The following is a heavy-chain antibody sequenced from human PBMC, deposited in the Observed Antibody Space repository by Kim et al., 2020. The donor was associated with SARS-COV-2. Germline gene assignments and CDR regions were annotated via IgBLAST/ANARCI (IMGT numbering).Heavy chain of an antibody. D-gene: IGHD3-10*01. V-gene: IGHV1-3*01. Sequence: ASVKVSCKASGYTFTSYAMHWVRQAPGQRLEWMGWINAGNGNTKYSQKFQGRVTITRDTSASTAYMELSSLRSEDTAVYYCARVSSMVRGVIHWFDPWGQGTLVTVSS. CDR1: GYTFTSYA. CDR3: ARVSSMVRGVIHWFDP. J-gene: IGHJ5*02. CDR2: INAGNGNT.